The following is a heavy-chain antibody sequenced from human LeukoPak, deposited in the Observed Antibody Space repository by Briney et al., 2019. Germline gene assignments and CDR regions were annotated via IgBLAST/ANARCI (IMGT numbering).Heavy chain of an antibody. CDR2: IIPILGIA. CDR1: GGTFSSYA. D-gene: IGHD3-10*01. CDR3: ARDRVTMVRGVIITHFDY. Sequence: ASVKVSCKASGGTFSSYAISWVRQAPGQGLEWMGRIIPILGIANYAQKFQGRVTITADKSTSTAYMELSSLRSEDTAVYYCARDRVTMVRGVIITHFDYWGQGTLVTVSS. V-gene: IGHV1-69*04. J-gene: IGHJ4*02.